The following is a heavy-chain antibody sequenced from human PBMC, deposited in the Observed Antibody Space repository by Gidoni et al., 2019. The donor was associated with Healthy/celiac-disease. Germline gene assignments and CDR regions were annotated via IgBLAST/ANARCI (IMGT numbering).Heavy chain of an antibody. CDR1: GYSISSGYY. V-gene: IGHV4-38-2*01. D-gene: IGHD1-26*01. Sequence: QVQLQESGPGLVKPSETLSLTCAVSGYSISSGYYWGWLRQPPGKGLEWIGSIYHSGSTYYNPSLKSRVTISVDTSKNQFSLKLSSVTAADTAVYYCARVSGSYSGWFDPWGQGTLVTVSS. CDR3: ARVSGSYSGWFDP. CDR2: IYHSGST. J-gene: IGHJ5*02.